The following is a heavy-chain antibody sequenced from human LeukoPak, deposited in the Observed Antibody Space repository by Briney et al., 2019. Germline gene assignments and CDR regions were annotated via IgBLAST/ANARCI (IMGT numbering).Heavy chain of an antibody. CDR1: GGTFSSYA. Sequence: SVKVSCKASGGTFSSYAISWVRQAPGQGLEWMGGIIPIFGTANYAQKFQGRVTITADESTSTAYMELSSLRSEDTAVYYYARDNSVEDTAWWFDPWGQGTLVTVSS. D-gene: IGHD4-23*01. CDR3: ARDNSVEDTAWWFDP. J-gene: IGHJ5*02. V-gene: IGHV1-69*01. CDR2: IIPIFGTA.